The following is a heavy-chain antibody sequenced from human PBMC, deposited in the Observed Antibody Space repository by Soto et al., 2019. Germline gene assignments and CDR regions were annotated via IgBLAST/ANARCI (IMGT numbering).Heavy chain of an antibody. V-gene: IGHV2-26*01. CDR3: KRIPCRWFSASYYLGMYV. D-gene: IGHD3-10*01. CDR2: NFSDDDK. J-gene: IGHJ6*02. Sequence: QVTLKESGPVLLKPTETLTLTCTVSGFSLTIPRLGVRWVLQPPGKAREWRAHNFSDDDKSYSTSLPSRLTRSQDSFKTQEVLYMTNMAPADTATFSCKRIPCRWFSASYYLGMYVWA. CDR1: GFSLTIPRLG.